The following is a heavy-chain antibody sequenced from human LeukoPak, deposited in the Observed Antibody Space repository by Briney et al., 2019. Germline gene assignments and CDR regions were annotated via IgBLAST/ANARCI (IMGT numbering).Heavy chain of an antibody. CDR2: IYYSGST. D-gene: IGHD3-22*01. V-gene: IGHV4-39*07. Sequence: PSETLSLTCTVSGGSISSSSYYWGWIRQPPGKGLEWIGSIYYSGSTYYNPSLKSRVTISVDTSKNQFSLKLSSVTAADTAVYYCASTDYYDSSGYNFDYWGQGTLVTVSS. CDR3: ASTDYYDSSGYNFDY. J-gene: IGHJ4*02. CDR1: GGSISSSSYY.